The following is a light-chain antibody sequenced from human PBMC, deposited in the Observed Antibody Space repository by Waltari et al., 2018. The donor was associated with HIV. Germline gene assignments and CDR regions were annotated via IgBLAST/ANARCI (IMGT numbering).Light chain of an antibody. CDR1: QSLLYRSTNKDY. J-gene: IGKJ1*01. CDR3: QQYYSTPWT. V-gene: IGKV4-1*01. CDR2: WAS. Sequence: DIVMTQSPDSLAVSLGERATINCKSTQSLLYRSTNKDYVAWYQQKPGQPPKLLIYWASIRESGVPDRFSGSGSGTDFTLTISNLQAEDVEVYYCQQYYSTPWTFGQGTKVEIK.